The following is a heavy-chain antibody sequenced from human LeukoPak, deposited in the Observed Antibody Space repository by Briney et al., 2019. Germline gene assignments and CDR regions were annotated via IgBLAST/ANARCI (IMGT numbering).Heavy chain of an antibody. J-gene: IGHJ4*02. CDR1: GFTFRSYE. V-gene: IGHV3-48*03. CDR3: ARDFYYGSGRYDY. D-gene: IGHD3-10*01. CDR2: IDSSGGTI. Sequence: GGSLRLSCAASGFTFRSYEMIWVRQAPGKGLEWVSYIDSSGGTISYADSVRGRFTISRDNAKNSLYLQMNSLRAEDTAVYYCARDFYYGSGRYDYWGQGTLVTVSS.